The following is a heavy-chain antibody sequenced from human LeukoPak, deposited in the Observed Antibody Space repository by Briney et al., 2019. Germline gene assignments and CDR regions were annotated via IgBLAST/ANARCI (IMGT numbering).Heavy chain of an antibody. Sequence: SETLSLTCAVSGGSISSSNWWSWVRQPPGKGLEWIGEIYHSGSTNYNPSLKSRVTISVDTSKDQFSLKLSSVTAADTAVYYCARVERPLGDYGDFNWFDPWGQGTLVTVSS. CDR3: ARVERPLGDYGDFNWFDP. CDR2: IYHSGST. V-gene: IGHV4-4*02. J-gene: IGHJ5*02. CDR1: GGSISSSNW. D-gene: IGHD4-17*01.